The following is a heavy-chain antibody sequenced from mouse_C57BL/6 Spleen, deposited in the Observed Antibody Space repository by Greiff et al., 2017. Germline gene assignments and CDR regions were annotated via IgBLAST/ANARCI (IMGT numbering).Heavy chain of an antibody. Sequence: VQVVESGPGLVQPSQSLSITCTASGFSLTSYGVHWVRQCPGKGLEWVGVIWSGGSTDYNAAIISRLSISKDNSKSQVFFKMNRLQADDTAIYYCARKWGYSNLYYWGQGTSVTVSS. J-gene: IGHJ4*01. CDR3: ARKWGYSNLYY. V-gene: IGHV2-2*01. D-gene: IGHD2-5*01. CDR1: GFSLTSYG. CDR2: IWSGGST.